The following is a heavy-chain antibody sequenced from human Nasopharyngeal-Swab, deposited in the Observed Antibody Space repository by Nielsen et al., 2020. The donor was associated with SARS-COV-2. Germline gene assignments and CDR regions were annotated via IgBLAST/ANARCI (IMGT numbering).Heavy chain of an antibody. Sequence: GESLKISCAASGFTFSSYGLHWVRQAPGKGLEWVAVIWYDGSDENYADSVKGRFTISRDTSKNTLYLQMNSLRADDTAVYYCAKDGGGWYTSGWYYFDYWGQGTLVTVSS. J-gene: IGHJ4*02. V-gene: IGHV3-33*06. CDR1: GFTFSSYG. D-gene: IGHD6-19*01. CDR3: AKDGGGWYTSGWYYFDY. CDR2: IWYDGSDE.